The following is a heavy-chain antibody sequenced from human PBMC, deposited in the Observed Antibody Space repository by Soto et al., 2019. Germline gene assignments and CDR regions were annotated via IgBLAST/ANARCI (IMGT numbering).Heavy chain of an antibody. J-gene: IGHJ4*02. CDR1: GFTFGDYA. D-gene: IGHD6-13*01. CDR2: IRSKAYGGTT. CDR3: TRDLQTGYSSSWYGFNFDY. Sequence: HPGGSLRLSCTASGFTFGDYAMSWFRQAPGKGLEWVGFIRSKAYGGTTEYAASVKGRFTISRDDSKSIAYLQMNSLKTEDTAVYYCTRDLQTGYSSSWYGFNFDYWGQGTLVTVSS. V-gene: IGHV3-49*03.